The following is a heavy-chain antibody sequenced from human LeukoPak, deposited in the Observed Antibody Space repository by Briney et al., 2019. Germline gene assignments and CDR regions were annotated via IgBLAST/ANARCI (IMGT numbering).Heavy chain of an antibody. D-gene: IGHD3-22*01. Sequence: SETLSLTCTVSGGSISSSSYYWGWIRQPPGKGLEWIGSIYYSGSTYYNPSLKSRVTISVDTSKNQFSLKLSSVTAADTAVYYCARDLQYYYDSSGYYTDAFDIWGQGTMVTVSS. V-gene: IGHV4-39*01. CDR1: GGSISSSSYY. J-gene: IGHJ3*02. CDR2: IYYSGST. CDR3: ARDLQYYYDSSGYYTDAFDI.